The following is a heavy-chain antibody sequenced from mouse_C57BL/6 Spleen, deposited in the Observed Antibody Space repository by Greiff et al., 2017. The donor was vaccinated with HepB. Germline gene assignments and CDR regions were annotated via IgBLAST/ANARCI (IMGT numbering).Heavy chain of an antibody. CDR2: INYDGSST. CDR1: GFTFSDYY. V-gene: IGHV5-16*01. CDR3: ARESMITTYFDY. Sequence: DVQLVESEGGLVQPGSSMKLSCTASGFTFSDYYMAWVRQVPEKGLEWVANINYDGSSTYYLDSLKSRFIISRDNAKNILYLQMSSLKSEDTATYYCARESMITTYFDYWGQGTTLTVSS. D-gene: IGHD2-4*01. J-gene: IGHJ2*01.